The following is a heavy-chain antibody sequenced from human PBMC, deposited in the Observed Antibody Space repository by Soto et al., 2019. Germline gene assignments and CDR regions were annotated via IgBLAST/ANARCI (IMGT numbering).Heavy chain of an antibody. CDR1: GFTFSNYW. CDR3: ARGVCLHIAATGDNAVDP. D-gene: IGHD2-15*01. J-gene: IGHJ5*02. CDR2: INSDGIST. V-gene: IGHV3-74*01. Sequence: EVQLVESGGGLVQPGGSLRLSCAASGFTFSNYWMHWVRQVPGKGLLWVSRINSDGISTNYADSVKGRFTISRDNAKNTLYLRMNSLRAEDTVVYYCARGVCLHIAATGDNAVDPWGQGTLVNVSS.